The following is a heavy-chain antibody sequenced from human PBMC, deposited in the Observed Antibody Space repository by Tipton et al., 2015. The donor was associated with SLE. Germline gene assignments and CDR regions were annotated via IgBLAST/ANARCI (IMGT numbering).Heavy chain of an antibody. CDR3: ARDWCSSTSCYGYYYMDV. CDR1: GGSIRSSTYY. V-gene: IGHV4-39*07. CDR2: IHYSGST. Sequence: TLSLTCTVSGGSIRSSTYYWGWIRQPPGKGLEWIATIHYSGSTFYKPSLKSRVTISVDTSKNQFSLRVSSVTAADTAVYYCARDWCSSTSCYGYYYMDVWGKGTTVTVSS. J-gene: IGHJ6*03. D-gene: IGHD2-2*01.